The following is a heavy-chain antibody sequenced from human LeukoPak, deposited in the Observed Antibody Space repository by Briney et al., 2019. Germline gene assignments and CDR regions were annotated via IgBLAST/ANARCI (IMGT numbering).Heavy chain of an antibody. CDR3: ARGYSGYDSGWFGP. V-gene: IGHV3-48*03. CDR1: GFTFSSYE. D-gene: IGHD5-12*01. J-gene: IGHJ5*02. Sequence: PGGSLRLSCVVSGFTFSSYEMNWVRQAPGKGLEWVSYISSSGDTKYYADSVKGRFTISRDNAKNTLYLQMNSLRAEDTAVYYCARGYSGYDSGWFGPRGQGTLVTVSS. CDR2: ISSSGDTK.